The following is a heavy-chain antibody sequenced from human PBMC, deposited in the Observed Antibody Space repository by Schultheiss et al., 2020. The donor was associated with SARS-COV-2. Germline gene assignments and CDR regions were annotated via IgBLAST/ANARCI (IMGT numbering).Heavy chain of an antibody. V-gene: IGHV3-49*03. CDR3: TRDSLRFLEWLSDYYYYYGMDV. CDR1: GFTFGDYA. D-gene: IGHD3-3*01. Sequence: GESLKISCTASGFTFGDYAMSWFRQAPGKGLEWVGFIRSKAYGGTTEYAASVKGRFTISRDDSKSIAYLQMNSLKTEDTAVYYCTRDSLRFLEWLSDYYYYYGMDVWGQGTTVTGAS. CDR2: IRSKAYGGTT. J-gene: IGHJ6*02.